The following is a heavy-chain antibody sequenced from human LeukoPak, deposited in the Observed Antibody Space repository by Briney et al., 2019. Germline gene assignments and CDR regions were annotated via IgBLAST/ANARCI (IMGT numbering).Heavy chain of an antibody. CDR1: GGSISGYY. J-gene: IGHJ4*02. CDR3: ARLATDSDILTGSDY. Sequence: PSETLSLTCTVSGGSISGYYWSWVRQPPLKGLEWIGYIYSSGITRYSPSLKSRLNISVDTSKNQFSLRLSSVTAADTALYYCARLATDSDILTGSDYWGQGTLVTVSS. CDR2: IYSSGIT. D-gene: IGHD3-9*01. V-gene: IGHV4-59*08.